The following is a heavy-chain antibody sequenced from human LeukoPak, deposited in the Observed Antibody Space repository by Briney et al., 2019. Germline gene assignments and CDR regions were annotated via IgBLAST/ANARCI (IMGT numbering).Heavy chain of an antibody. D-gene: IGHD5-12*01. CDR2: VSPSGGT. J-gene: IGHJ4*02. CDR1: GYTFTGHY. V-gene: IGHV1-2*02. Sequence: EASVKVSCKASGYTFTGHYIHWMRQAPGQGLEWMGWVSPSGGTNYAQKFQGRVTMTRDTSISTAYMELSGLTSDDTAVYYCASVTYSGYDDFDSWGQGTLVTVSS. CDR3: ASVTYSGYDDFDS.